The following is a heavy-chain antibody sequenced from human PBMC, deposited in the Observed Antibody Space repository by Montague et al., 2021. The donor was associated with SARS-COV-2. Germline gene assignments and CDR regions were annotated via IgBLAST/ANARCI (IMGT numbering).Heavy chain of an antibody. J-gene: IGHJ4*02. CDR2: IYYSGST. V-gene: IGHV4-61*01. CDR1: GGSVSSGSYY. CDR3: ARGARQGYGFCLGSFDS. D-gene: IGHD3-10*01. Sequence: SETLSLTCTVSGGSVSSGSYYWSWIRQPPGKGLEWIGYIYYSGSTNYNPSLKSRVTISVDTSKNQFSLKLSSVTAADTAVYYCARGARQGYGFCLGSFDSWGQGTLVTVAS.